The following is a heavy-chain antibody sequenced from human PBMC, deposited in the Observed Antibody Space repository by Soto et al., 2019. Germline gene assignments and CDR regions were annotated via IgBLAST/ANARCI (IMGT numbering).Heavy chain of an antibody. D-gene: IGHD3-22*01. J-gene: IGHJ4*02. CDR2: ISSSGSTI. CDR3: ARAWLLGESNIDY. CDR1: GFTFSDYY. V-gene: IGHV3-11*01. Sequence: PGGSLRLSCAASGFTFSDYYMSWIRQAPGKGLEWVSYISSSGSTIYYADSVKGRFTISRDNAKNSLYLQMNSLRAEDTAVYYCARAWLLGESNIDYWGQGTLVTVSS.